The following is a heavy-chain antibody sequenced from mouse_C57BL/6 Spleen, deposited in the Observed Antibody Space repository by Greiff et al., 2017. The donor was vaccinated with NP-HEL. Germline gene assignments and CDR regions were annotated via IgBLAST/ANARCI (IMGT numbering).Heavy chain of an antibody. CDR1: GFTFTDYY. Sequence: EVKLMESGGGLVQPGGSLSLSCAASGFTFTDYYMSWVRQPPGKALEWLGFIRNKANGYTTEYSASVKGRFTISRDNSQSILYLQMNALRAEDSATYYCARWAPSYYSNYGGDAMDYWGQGTSVTVSS. CDR2: IRNKANGYTT. J-gene: IGHJ4*01. D-gene: IGHD2-5*01. CDR3: ARWAPSYYSNYGGDAMDY. V-gene: IGHV7-3*01.